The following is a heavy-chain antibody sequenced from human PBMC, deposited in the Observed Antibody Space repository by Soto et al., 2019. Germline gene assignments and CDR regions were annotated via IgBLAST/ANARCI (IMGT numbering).Heavy chain of an antibody. CDR1: GYTLTSYG. CDR2: ISAYNGNT. D-gene: IGHD1-1*01. CDR3: ARDAITGMANRETSYYYYGMDV. V-gene: IGHV1-18*01. Sequence: GASGKVSCKASGYTLTSYGISWVRQAPGQGLEWMGWISAYNGNTNYAQKLQGRVTMTTDTSTSTAYMELRSLRSDDTAVYYCARDAITGMANRETSYYYYGMDVWGQGTTVTVSS. J-gene: IGHJ6*02.